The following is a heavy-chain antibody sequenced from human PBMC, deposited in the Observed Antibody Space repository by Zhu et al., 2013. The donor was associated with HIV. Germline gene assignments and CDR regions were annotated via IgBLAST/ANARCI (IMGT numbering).Heavy chain of an antibody. CDR3: ATDLDLRTAVDYYHYGLDV. D-gene: IGHD6-19*01. CDR1: GYTLSEIS. Sequence: QVLLVQSGAEVKKPGASVKVSCKVSGYTLSEISIHWVRQAPGKGLEWMGGLDPEDDETIYAQKFQGRVTMTEDTSRDTAYMELSSLRSEDTAVYYCATDLDLRTAVDYYHYGLDVWGQGTTVTVSS. CDR2: LDPEDDET. J-gene: IGHJ6*02. V-gene: IGHV1-24*01.